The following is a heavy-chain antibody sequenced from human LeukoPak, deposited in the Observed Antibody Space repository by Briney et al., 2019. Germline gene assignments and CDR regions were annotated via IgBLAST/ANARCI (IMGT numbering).Heavy chain of an antibody. Sequence: GGSLRLSCAASGFTFSSYWMHWVRQAPGKGLVWVSRINSDGSSTSYADSVRGRFTISRDNARNTLYLQMNSLRAEDTAVYYCARAGSSGWYPKYWGQGTLVTVSS. V-gene: IGHV3-74*01. D-gene: IGHD6-19*01. CDR2: INSDGSST. J-gene: IGHJ4*02. CDR3: ARAGSSGWYPKY. CDR1: GFTFSSYW.